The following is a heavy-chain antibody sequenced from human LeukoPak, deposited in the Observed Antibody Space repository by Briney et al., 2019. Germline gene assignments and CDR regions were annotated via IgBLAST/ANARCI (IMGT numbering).Heavy chain of an antibody. CDR1: DGSISSYY. Sequence: SETLSLTCTVSDGSISSYYWSWIRQPPGKGLEWIGNIYYSGSTNYNPSLKSRVTISVDTSKNQFSLKLSSVTAADTAVYYCARDIHDYGDYVWFDPWGQGTLVTVSS. D-gene: IGHD4-17*01. J-gene: IGHJ5*02. CDR3: ARDIHDYGDYVWFDP. V-gene: IGHV4-59*01. CDR2: IYYSGST.